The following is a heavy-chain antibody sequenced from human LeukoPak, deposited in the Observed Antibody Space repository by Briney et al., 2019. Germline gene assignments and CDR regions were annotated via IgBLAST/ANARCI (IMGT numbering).Heavy chain of an antibody. CDR3: ARVFMWDTTMATFDY. CDR2: ISGSGGST. Sequence: PGGSLRLSCAASGFTFSSYAMSWVRQAPGKGLEWVSAISGSGGSTYYADSVKGRFTISRDNSKNTLYLQMNSLRAEDTAVYYCARVFMWDTTMATFDYWGQGTLVTVSS. CDR1: GFTFSSYA. V-gene: IGHV3-23*01. D-gene: IGHD5-18*01. J-gene: IGHJ4*02.